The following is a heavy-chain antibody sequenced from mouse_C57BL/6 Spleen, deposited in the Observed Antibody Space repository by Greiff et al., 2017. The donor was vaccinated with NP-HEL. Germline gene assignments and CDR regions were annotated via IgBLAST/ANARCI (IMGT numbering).Heavy chain of an antibody. Sequence: QVQLKQPGAELVKPGASVKMSCKASGYTFTSYWITWVKQRPGQGLEWIGDIYPGSGSTNYNEKFKSKATLTVDTSSSTAYMQLSSLTSEDSAVYYCARTVYFSAMDYWGQGTSVTVSS. D-gene: IGHD2-1*01. J-gene: IGHJ4*01. CDR3: ARTVYFSAMDY. CDR2: IYPGSGST. CDR1: GYTFTSYW. V-gene: IGHV1-55*01.